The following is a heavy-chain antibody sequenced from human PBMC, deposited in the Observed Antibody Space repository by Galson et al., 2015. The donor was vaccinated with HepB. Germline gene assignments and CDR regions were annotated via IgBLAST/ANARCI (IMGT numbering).Heavy chain of an antibody. Sequence: SCKASGGTFSSYAISWVRQAPGQGLEWMGGIIPIFGTANYAQKFQGRVTITADESTSTAYMELSSLRSEDTAVYYCARETNRRLVGAILYWGQGTLVTVSS. CDR1: GGTFSSYA. CDR2: IIPIFGTA. CDR3: ARETNRRLVGAILY. J-gene: IGHJ4*02. D-gene: IGHD1-26*01. V-gene: IGHV1-69*01.